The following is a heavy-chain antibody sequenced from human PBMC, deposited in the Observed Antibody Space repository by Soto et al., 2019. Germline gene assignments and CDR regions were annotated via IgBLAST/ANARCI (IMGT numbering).Heavy chain of an antibody. Sequence: ASVKASCKTSGYICNTYYISWLRQAPGQSLACLGWINPNSGGTNYAQKFHGRVTMTRDTSISTASMELSRLRSDDSAAYYCASVSSGGRRELHDALDIWGQGTMVTVSS. CDR3: ASVSSGGRRELHDALDI. CDR2: INPNSGGT. J-gene: IGHJ3*02. CDR1: GYICNTYY. D-gene: IGHD6-19*01. V-gene: IGHV1-2*02.